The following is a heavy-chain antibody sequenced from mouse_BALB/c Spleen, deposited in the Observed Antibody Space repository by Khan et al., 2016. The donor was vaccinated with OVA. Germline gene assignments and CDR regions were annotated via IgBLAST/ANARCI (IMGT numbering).Heavy chain of an antibody. V-gene: IGHV5-6*01. J-gene: IGHJ3*01. CDR1: GFSFSSYS. CDR2: ISSGGDYT. CDR3: ASHLTGSVAY. Sequence: EVELVESGGDLVKPAGSLKLSCAASGFSFSSYSMSWVRQTPDKRLERVATISSGGDYTYYSDIVSGRFIISRDNAKNTLYLQMSSRKYEDTAMYYCASHLTGSVAYWGQGTLVTVSA. D-gene: IGHD4-1*01.